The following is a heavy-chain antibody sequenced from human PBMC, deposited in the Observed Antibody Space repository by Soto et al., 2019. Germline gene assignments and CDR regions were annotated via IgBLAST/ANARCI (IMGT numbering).Heavy chain of an antibody. V-gene: IGHV4-4*07. CDR3: AGDEGYYYSGVDV. CDR1: GGSISSYY. Sequence: ASETLSLTCAVSGGSISSYYWSWIRQTAGKGLEWIGRIYPSGNTNYNPSLKSRVTMSIDTSKNQLSLKLRSVTAADTAVYFCAGDEGYYYSGVDVWGQGTAVTSP. J-gene: IGHJ6*02. CDR2: IYPSGNT.